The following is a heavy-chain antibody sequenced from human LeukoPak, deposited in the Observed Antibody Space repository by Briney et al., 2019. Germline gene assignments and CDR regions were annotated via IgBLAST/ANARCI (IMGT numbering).Heavy chain of an antibody. D-gene: IGHD1-26*01. V-gene: IGHV1-18*01. CDR2: ISGNNDNP. Sequence: ASVWVSCEASGYTFSNFGINWVRQAPGQGLEWIAWISGNNDNPNYGQKFQGRFTVTTDSSMSTAYMELRNLRSDDTAVCYCERDGTRADDSWGQRTLVTVSS. CDR1: GYTFSNFG. CDR3: ERDGTRADDS. J-gene: IGHJ4*02.